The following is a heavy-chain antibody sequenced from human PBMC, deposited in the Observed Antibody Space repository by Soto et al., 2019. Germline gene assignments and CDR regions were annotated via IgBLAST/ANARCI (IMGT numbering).Heavy chain of an antibody. CDR1: GGSINTYY. J-gene: IGHJ4*02. D-gene: IGHD3-10*01. Sequence: ETLSLTCTVSGGSINTYYWSWIRQPPGKGLEWIGYIYSSGNTNYNPSLKSRVTISVDTSNNQFSLNLNSVTAADTAGYSCARDRGPHTFPAYWGQGPLVPVSS. CDR3: ARDRGPHTFPAY. CDR2: IYSSGNT. V-gene: IGHV4-59*01.